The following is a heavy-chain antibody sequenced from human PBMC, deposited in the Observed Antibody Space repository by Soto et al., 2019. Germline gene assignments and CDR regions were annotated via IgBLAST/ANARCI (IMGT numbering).Heavy chain of an antibody. J-gene: IGHJ4*02. V-gene: IGHV3-7*01. Sequence: ELKLVESGGGLVQPGGSLRLSCVVSGFSFRNYWMSWVRQAPGKGLEWVANIKQDGSETYYVDSVKGRFTISRDNAENSLYLQMTSLRGDDTAVYYCARGWATTAGTGDNWGQGTLVIVSS. D-gene: IGHD6-19*01. CDR1: GFSFRNYW. CDR3: ARGWATTAGTGDN. CDR2: IKQDGSET.